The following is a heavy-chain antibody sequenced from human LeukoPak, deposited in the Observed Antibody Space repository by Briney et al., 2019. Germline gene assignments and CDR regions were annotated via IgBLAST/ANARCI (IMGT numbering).Heavy chain of an antibody. D-gene: IGHD5-18*01. J-gene: IGHJ4*02. CDR1: GYIFTNYY. V-gene: IGHV1-46*01. CDR3: ATRGYSYGPLDY. CDR2: INPSGGST. Sequence: ASVKVSCKAAGYIFTNYYLHWVRQAPGQGLEWMGIINPSGGSTSYAQKFQGRVTMTRDTSTSTVYMELSSLRSEDTAVYYCATRGYSYGPLDYWGQGTLVTVSS.